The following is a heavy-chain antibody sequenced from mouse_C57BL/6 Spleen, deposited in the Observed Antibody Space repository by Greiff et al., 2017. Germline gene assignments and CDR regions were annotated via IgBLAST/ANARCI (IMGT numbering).Heavy chain of an antibody. Sequence: VQLQQSVAELVRPGASVKLSCTASGFTIKNTYMHWVKQRPEQGLEWIGRIDPANGNTKYAPKFQGKATITADTSSNTAYLQLSSLTSADTAIYYCARDYDYRAWFACWGQGTLVTVSA. V-gene: IGHV14-3*01. CDR2: IDPANGNT. D-gene: IGHD2-4*01. CDR1: GFTIKNTY. CDR3: ARDYDYRAWFAC. J-gene: IGHJ3*01.